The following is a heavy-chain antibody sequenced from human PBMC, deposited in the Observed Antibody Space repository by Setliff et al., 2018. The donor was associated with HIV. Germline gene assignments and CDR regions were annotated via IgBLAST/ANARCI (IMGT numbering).Heavy chain of an antibody. CDR1: GYTFTSYA. J-gene: IGHJ6*03. V-gene: IGHV1-24*01. CDR2: FDPEDGET. Sequence: GASVKVSCKASGYTFTSYAMHWVRQAPGKGLEWMGGFDPEDGETIYAQKFQGRVTMTEDTSTDTAYMELSSLRSEDTAVYYCATGVGVGRYYYYYYMDVWGKGTTVTVSS. CDR3: ATGVGVGRYYYYYYMDV. D-gene: IGHD3-3*01.